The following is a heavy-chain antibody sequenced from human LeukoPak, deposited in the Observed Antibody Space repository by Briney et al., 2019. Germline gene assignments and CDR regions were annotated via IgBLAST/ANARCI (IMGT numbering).Heavy chain of an antibody. Sequence: PGGSLRLSCAASGFTFSSYTMTWVRQAPGKGLEWVSGITGSSDSTYYADSVKGRFTVSRDNSRNTLFLQINSLRAEDTAVYYCAKKTSYCAGDCYPYYFDYWGHGTLVTVSS. J-gene: IGHJ4*01. CDR2: ITGSSDST. CDR3: AKKTSYCAGDCYPYYFDY. CDR1: GFTFSSYT. D-gene: IGHD2-21*02. V-gene: IGHV3-23*01.